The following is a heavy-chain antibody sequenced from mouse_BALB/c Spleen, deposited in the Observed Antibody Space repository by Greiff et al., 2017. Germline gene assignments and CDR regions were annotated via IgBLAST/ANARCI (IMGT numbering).Heavy chain of an antibody. J-gene: IGHJ4*01. CDR2: IDPANGNT. CDR3: ARSNYEAMDY. CDR1: GFNIKDTY. V-gene: IGHV14-3*02. Sequence: EVQLQQSGAELVKPGASVKLSCTASGFNIKDTYMHWVTQRPEQGLEWIGRIDPANGNTKYDPKFQGKATITADTSSNTAYRQLSSLTSEDTAVYYCARSNYEAMDYWGQGTSVTVSS.